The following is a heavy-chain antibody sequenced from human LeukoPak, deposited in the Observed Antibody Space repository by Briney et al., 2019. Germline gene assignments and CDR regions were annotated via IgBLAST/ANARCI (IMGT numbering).Heavy chain of an antibody. D-gene: IGHD3-3*01. CDR2: INSNSYTI. V-gene: IGHV3-11*01. J-gene: IGHJ4*02. Sequence: GGSLRLSCEASGFSFGDFYMTWIRQAPGKGLEWISNINSNSYTIYYADSVKGRFTISRDNAKRSLYLQMDRLRAEDTAVYYCARAKDFGVVRSFDYWGQGTLVTVSS. CDR3: ARAKDFGVVRSFDY. CDR1: GFSFGDFY.